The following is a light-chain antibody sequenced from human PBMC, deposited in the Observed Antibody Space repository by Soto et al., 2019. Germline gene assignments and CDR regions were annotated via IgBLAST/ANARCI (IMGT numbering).Light chain of an antibody. J-gene: IGKJ2*01. V-gene: IGKV1-5*01. CDR2: DAS. CDR3: QQYKSLYT. Sequence: DIQLTQSPSTLSAFVGDRVTITCRASQSISGWLAWYQQKPGKAPKLPIYDASSLESGVPPRFSGSESGTEYTLAISSLQPGDSATYYCQQYKSLYTFGQGTKVDIK. CDR1: QSISGW.